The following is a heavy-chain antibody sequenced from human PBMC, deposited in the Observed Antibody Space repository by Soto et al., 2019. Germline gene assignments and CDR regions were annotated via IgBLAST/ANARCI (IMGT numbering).Heavy chain of an antibody. V-gene: IGHV3-23*01. J-gene: IGHJ6*03. Sequence: GGSLRLSCAASGFTFNNYAMRWVRQAPGKGLEWVSDISDSGGRTYYADSVKGRFTISRDNSKNTLYMQMNSLRAEDTAVYYCAREFYFYYMDVWGKGTTVTVSS. CDR1: GFTFNNYA. CDR2: ISDSGGRT. CDR3: AREFYFYYMDV.